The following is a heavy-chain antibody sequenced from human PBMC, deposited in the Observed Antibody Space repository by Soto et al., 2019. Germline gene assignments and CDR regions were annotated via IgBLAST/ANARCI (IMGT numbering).Heavy chain of an antibody. CDR2: IIPIFGTA. CDR3: SRVSSIAAGWEYNWFDP. CDR1: GGTFSSYA. D-gene: IGHD6-6*01. V-gene: IGHV1-69*01. Sequence: QVQLVQSGAEVKKPGSSVKVSCKASGGTFSSYAISWVRQAPGQGLEWMGGIIPIFGTANYAQKFQGRVTITADESTSTAYREQSSLRSEDTAVYYWSRVSSIAAGWEYNWFDPWGQGTLVTVSS. J-gene: IGHJ5*02.